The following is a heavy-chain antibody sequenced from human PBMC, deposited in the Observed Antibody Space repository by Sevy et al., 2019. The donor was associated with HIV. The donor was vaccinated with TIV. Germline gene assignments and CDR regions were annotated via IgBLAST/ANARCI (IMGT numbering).Heavy chain of an antibody. D-gene: IGHD3-10*01. Sequence: SETLSLTCTVPGGSISSGRYYWSWIRQPAGKGLEWIGRVYTSGDSNYNSSLKSRLTMSLDTSKNQFSLKLSSVTAADTAVYYCARGFYDSGSYYWGFWGQGTLVTVSS. CDR3: ARGFYDSGSYYWGF. CDR2: VYTSGDS. V-gene: IGHV4-61*02. J-gene: IGHJ4*02. CDR1: GGSISSGRYY.